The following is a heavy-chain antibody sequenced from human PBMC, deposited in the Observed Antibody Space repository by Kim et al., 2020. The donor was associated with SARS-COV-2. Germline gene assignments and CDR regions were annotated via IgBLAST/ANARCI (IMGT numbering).Heavy chain of an antibody. Sequence: VASVMGQFTITRDNAKNSLYLRMTSLRAEDTAVYYCARGTYGDYYYGMDVWGQGTTVTVSS. J-gene: IGHJ6*02. V-gene: IGHV3-7*01. D-gene: IGHD4-17*01. CDR3: ARGTYGDYYYGMDV.